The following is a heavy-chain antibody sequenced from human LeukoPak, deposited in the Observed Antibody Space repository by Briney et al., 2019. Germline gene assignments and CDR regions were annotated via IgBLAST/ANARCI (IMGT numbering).Heavy chain of an antibody. CDR2: FTTGGST. D-gene: IGHD3-10*01. CDR1: GFTFSSYA. V-gene: IGHV3-23*01. CDR3: AKDVSYGSGSSGFDY. Sequence: PGGSLSLSCAASGFTFSSYAMNWVRQAPGKGLEWVSSFTTGGSTYYADSVKGRFTISRDNSKNTLYLQMDSLRAEDTAVYYCAKDVSYGSGSSGFDYWGERPLLTVSS. J-gene: IGHJ4*02.